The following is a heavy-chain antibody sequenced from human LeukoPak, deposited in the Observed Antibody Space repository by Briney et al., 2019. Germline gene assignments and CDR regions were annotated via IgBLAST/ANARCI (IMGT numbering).Heavy chain of an antibody. CDR3: AREDSTSLKYAFDI. Sequence: SETLSLTCAVYGGSFSDYHWTWIRQSPGKGLEWIGEITHSGSTDYNPSLRSRVTISVDTSKKQFSLKVTSETAADTAVYYCAREDSTSLKYAFDIWGQGTMVTVSS. V-gene: IGHV4-34*01. J-gene: IGHJ3*02. D-gene: IGHD2-2*01. CDR2: ITHSGST. CDR1: GGSFSDYH.